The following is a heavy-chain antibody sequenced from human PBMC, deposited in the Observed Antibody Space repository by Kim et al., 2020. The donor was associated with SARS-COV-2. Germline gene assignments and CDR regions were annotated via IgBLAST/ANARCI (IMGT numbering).Heavy chain of an antibody. CDR3: AREATGYSSAWNWFDP. V-gene: IGHV3-21*01. Sequence: GGYLRLSCAASGFTFSSYSMNWVRQAPGKGLEWVSSISSSSSYIKYADSVKGRFTISRDNAKNSLYLQMNSLRAEDTAVYYCAREATGYSSAWNWFDPWGQGTLVTVSS. CDR2: ISSSSSYI. CDR1: GFTFSSYS. D-gene: IGHD6-19*01. J-gene: IGHJ5*02.